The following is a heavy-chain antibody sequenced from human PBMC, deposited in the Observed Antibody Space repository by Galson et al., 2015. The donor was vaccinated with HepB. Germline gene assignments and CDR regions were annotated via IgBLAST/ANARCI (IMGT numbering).Heavy chain of an antibody. CDR2: ISAYNGNT. D-gene: IGHD6-19*01. CDR1: GYTFTSYG. J-gene: IGHJ6*02. V-gene: IGHV1-18*04. CDR3: AREQWLTAYYYYGMDV. Sequence: SVKVSCKASGYTFTSYGISWVRQAPGQGLEWMGWISAYNGNTNYAQKLQGRVTMTTDTSTSTAYMELRSLRSDDTAVYYCAREQWLTAYYYYGMDVWGQGTTVTVSS.